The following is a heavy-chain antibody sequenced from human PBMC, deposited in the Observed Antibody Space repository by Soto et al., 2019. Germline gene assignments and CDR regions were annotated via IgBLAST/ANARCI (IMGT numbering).Heavy chain of an antibody. Sequence: QLQLQESGPGLVKPSETLSLTCTVSGGSISSSSYYWGWIRQPPGQGLEWIGSIYYSGSTYYNPSLKSRATISVDTSKNQFSLKLSSVTAADTAVYYCAKYRHSSSSQFDYWGQGTLVTVSS. CDR3: AKYRHSSSSQFDY. CDR1: GGSISSSSYY. CDR2: IYYSGST. D-gene: IGHD6-13*01. J-gene: IGHJ4*02. V-gene: IGHV4-39*01.